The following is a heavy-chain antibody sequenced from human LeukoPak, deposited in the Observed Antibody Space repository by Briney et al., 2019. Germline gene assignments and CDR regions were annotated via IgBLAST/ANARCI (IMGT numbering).Heavy chain of an antibody. CDR2: INHSGSA. CDR1: GESFSGNY. V-gene: IGHV4-34*01. D-gene: IGHD5-18*01. Sequence: SETLSLTCAVYGESFSGNYWSWIRQSPGKGLEWIGEINHSGSANYNPSLKSRVTISVDTSKNQFSLKPNSATAADTAVYYCARSAQYSATLDYWGQGTLVTVSS. CDR3: ARSAQYSATLDY. J-gene: IGHJ4*02.